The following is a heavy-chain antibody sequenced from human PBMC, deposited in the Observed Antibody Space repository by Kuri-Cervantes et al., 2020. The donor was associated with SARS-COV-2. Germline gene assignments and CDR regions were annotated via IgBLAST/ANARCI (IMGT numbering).Heavy chain of an antibody. V-gene: IGHV5-51*01. J-gene: IGHJ4*02. D-gene: IGHD2-15*01. CDR1: GYTFTTHW. CDR2: IYPSDSDT. Sequence: GESLKISCKVSGYTFTTHWIGWLRQMPGKGLEWMGIIYPSDSDTRYSPSFQGQVTISVDRSINTAYLQWSSLKPSDTAIYYCARRGSATTFLDYWGQGTQVTVSS. CDR3: ARRGSATTFLDY.